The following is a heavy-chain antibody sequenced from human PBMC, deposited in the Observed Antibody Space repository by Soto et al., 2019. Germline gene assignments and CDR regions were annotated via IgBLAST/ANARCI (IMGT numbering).Heavy chain of an antibody. Sequence: SETLSLTCTVSGGSINTFYWSWVRPPAGKGLEWIGRIFSSGSTSFNPSLESRVAMSVDTSKNHFSLNLSSVTAADMAVYYCAREGSYSAYNFAHGIQLWSFDFWGQGALVTVSS. CDR1: GGSINTFY. CDR2: IFSSGST. J-gene: IGHJ4*02. CDR3: AREGSYSAYNFAHGIQLWSFDF. D-gene: IGHD5-12*01. V-gene: IGHV4-4*07.